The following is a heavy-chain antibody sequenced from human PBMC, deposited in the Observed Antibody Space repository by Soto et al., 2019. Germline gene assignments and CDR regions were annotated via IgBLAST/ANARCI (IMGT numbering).Heavy chain of an antibody. CDR3: AKNKGHIAYGLYYAMDV. Sequence: SETLSLTCTVSGGSISSSSYYWGWIRQPPGKGLEWIGSIYYSGSTYYNPSLKSRVTISVDTSKNQFSLKVTSVTAADTAVYYCAKNKGHIAYGLYYAMDVWGQGTTVTVSS. CDR1: GGSISSSSYY. D-gene: IGHD5-12*01. J-gene: IGHJ6*02. CDR2: IYYSGST. V-gene: IGHV4-39*07.